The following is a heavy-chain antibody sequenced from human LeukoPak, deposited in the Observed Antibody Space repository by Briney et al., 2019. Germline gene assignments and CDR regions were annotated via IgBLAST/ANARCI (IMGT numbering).Heavy chain of an antibody. Sequence: ASVKVSCKASGYTFTSYDINWVRQATGQGLEWMGWMNPKSGNTGYAQKFQGRVTMTRNTSISTAYMELSSLRSEDTAVYYCARGSIVGATRRSPDFVYWGQGTLVTVSS. J-gene: IGHJ4*02. V-gene: IGHV1-8*01. CDR3: ARGSIVGATRRSPDFVY. D-gene: IGHD1-26*01. CDR2: MNPKSGNT. CDR1: GYTFTSYD.